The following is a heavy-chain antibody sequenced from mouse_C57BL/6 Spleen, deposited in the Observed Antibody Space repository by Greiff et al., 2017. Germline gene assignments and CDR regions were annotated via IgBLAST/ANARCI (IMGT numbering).Heavy chain of an antibody. CDR2: IYPGNSDT. V-gene: IGHV1-5*01. J-gene: IGHJ2*01. D-gene: IGHD2-3*01. CDR3: TRDDGYYAYFDY. Sequence: VQLQQSGTVLARPGASVKMSCKTSGYTFTSYWMHWVKQRPGQGLEWIGAIYPGNSDTSYTQKFKGKAKLTAVTSASTAYMELSSLTNDDSAVYYCTRDDGYYAYFDYWGQSTTLPVSS. CDR1: GYTFTSYW.